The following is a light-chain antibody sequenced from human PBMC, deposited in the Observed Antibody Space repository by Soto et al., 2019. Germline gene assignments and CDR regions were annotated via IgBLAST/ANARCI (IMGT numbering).Light chain of an antibody. CDR2: GAS. J-gene: IGKJ4*01. CDR1: QSVDSN. CDR3: QHYNELPLT. V-gene: IGKV3D-15*01. Sequence: EIVMPQSPATLSVSPGERATLSCRASQSVDSNLAWYQQKPGQAPRLLIFGASTRATGIPARFSGSGSGTDFTLTISSLQSEDFAVYYCQHYNELPLTFGGGTKVDI.